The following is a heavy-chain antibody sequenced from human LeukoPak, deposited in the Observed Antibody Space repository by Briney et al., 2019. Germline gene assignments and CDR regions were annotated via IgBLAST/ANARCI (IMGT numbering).Heavy chain of an antibody. CDR3: ARDGWHYYDSSGSSGFDY. J-gene: IGHJ4*02. D-gene: IGHD3-22*01. CDR2: ISWNSGSI. Sequence: GGSLRLSCAASGFTFDDYAMHWVRQAPGKGLEWVSGISWNSGSIGYADSVKGRFTISRDNSKNTLYQQMNSLRAEDTAVYYCARDGWHYYDSSGSSGFDYWGQGTLVTVSS. CDR1: GFTFDDYA. V-gene: IGHV3-9*01.